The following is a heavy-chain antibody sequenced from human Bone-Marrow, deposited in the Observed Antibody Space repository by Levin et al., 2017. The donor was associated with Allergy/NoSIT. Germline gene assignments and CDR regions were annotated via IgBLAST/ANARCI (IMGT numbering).Heavy chain of an antibody. V-gene: IGHV3-48*01. CDR1: GFTFTAYS. CDR3: ARAWDLSTKTGWPDF. Sequence: PGGSLRLSCVVSGFTFTAYSMNWVRQAPGKGLERISYISSFSDTIYYADSVKGRFTISRDNAKNSLYLQMNSLRADDTAMYYCARAWDLSTKTGWPDFWGQGTLVTVSS. J-gene: IGHJ4*02. D-gene: IGHD6-19*01. CDR2: ISSFSDTI.